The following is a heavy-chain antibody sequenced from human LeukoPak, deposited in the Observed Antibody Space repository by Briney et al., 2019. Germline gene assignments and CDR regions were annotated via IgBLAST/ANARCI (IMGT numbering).Heavy chain of an antibody. D-gene: IGHD6-25*01. J-gene: IGHJ4*02. Sequence: PSETLSLTCAVYGGSFSGYYWTWIRQPPGKGLEWIGEINHSGSANYDPSLKSRVTISVDTSKNQFSLKVRSVTAADTAVYYCARARETEAIDSWGQGNLVTVSS. CDR3: ARARETEAIDS. V-gene: IGHV4-34*01. CDR2: INHSGSA. CDR1: GGSFSGYY.